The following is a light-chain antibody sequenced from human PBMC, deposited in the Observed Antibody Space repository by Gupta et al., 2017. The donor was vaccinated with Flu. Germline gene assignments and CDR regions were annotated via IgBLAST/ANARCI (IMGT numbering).Light chain of an antibody. Sequence: QTVVTQEPSFSVSPGGTVTLTCGLTSGSVSSVYYPSWYQQTPGQAPRTLIYSTNSRSSGVPDRFSGSIRGNKAALTITGAQADDESDYYCVLYMGSVTWVFGGGTKVTVL. CDR1: SGSVSSVYY. V-gene: IGLV8-61*01. CDR3: VLYMGSVTWV. J-gene: IGLJ3*02. CDR2: STN.